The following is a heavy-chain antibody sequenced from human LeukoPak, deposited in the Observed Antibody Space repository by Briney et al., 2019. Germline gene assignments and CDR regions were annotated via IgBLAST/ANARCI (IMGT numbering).Heavy chain of an antibody. Sequence: QPGGSLRLSCAASGFTFSSYWMHWARQAPGKGLMWVSRINGDGSITNYADSVKGRFTISRDNAKNTLYLQMNSLRAEDTAVYYCARVRATFSPHFDNWGQGTLVIVSS. J-gene: IGHJ4*02. CDR2: INGDGSIT. CDR1: GFTFSSYW. V-gene: IGHV3-74*01. CDR3: ARVRATFSPHFDN. D-gene: IGHD5-12*01.